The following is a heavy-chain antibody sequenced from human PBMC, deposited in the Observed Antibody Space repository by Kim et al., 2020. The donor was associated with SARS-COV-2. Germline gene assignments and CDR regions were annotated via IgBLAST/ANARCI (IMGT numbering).Heavy chain of an antibody. D-gene: IGHD4-17*01. V-gene: IGHV3-23*01. J-gene: IGHJ4*02. CDR3: AKDRGSDYGEQNDY. CDR1: GFTFSRYA. CDR2: ISGGGGRI. Sequence: GGSLRLSCVGSGFTFSRYAMSWVRQAPGKGLEWVSGISGGGGRIYYTDSVKGRFTISRDNSKNTLFLQLSSLRAEDTALYYCAKDRGSDYGEQNDYWGQGTLVTVSS.